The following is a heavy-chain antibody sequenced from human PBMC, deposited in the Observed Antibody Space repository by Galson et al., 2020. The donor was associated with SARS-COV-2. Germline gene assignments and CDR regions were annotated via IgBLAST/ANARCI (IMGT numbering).Heavy chain of an antibody. Sequence: SETLSLTCTVSGGSISSGGYYWSWIRQHPGKGLEWIGYIYYSGSTYYNPSLKSRVTISVDTSKNQFSLKLSSVTAADTAVYYCARWLRWESWFDPWGQGTLVTVSS. CDR1: GGSISSGGYY. CDR3: ARWLRWESWFDP. V-gene: IGHV4-31*03. J-gene: IGHJ5*02. CDR2: IYYSGST. D-gene: IGHD5-12*01.